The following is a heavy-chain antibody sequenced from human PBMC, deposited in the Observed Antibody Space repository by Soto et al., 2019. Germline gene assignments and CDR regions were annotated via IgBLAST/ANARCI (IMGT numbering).Heavy chain of an antibody. J-gene: IGHJ4*02. Sequence: WETLSLTCTVSDGSVSSGSYYWTWIRQPPGKGLEWIGYIYSSGSTLYNPSLKSRVIISVDTSMNQFSLKLSSVTAADTAVYYCARDSLALFDSWGQGTLVTVSS. CDR3: ARDSLALFDS. CDR2: IYSSGST. D-gene: IGHD5-12*01. V-gene: IGHV4-61*01. CDR1: DGSVSSGSYY.